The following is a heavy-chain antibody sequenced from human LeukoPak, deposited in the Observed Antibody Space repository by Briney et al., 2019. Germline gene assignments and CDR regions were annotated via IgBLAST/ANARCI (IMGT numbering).Heavy chain of an antibody. CDR1: GGSISSSSYY. CDR3: ARGVTMIVVVIHDWYFDL. V-gene: IGHV4-39*01. D-gene: IGHD3-22*01. Sequence: SETLSLTCTVSGGSISSSSYYWGWIRQPPGKGLEWIGYIYYSGRTYYNPSLKSRVTISVDTPKNQFSLKLSSVTAADTAVYYCARGVTMIVVVIHDWYFDLWGRGTLVTVSS. CDR2: IYYSGRT. J-gene: IGHJ2*01.